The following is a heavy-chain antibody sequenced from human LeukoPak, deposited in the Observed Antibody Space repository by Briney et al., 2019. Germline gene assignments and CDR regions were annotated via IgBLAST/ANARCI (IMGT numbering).Heavy chain of an antibody. CDR3: AGGVYDSGRLSWFDP. D-gene: IGHD3-10*01. CDR2: SHASGSS. J-gene: IGHJ5*02. Sequence: PSETLSLTGTAAGDSISSHYWSWIRQPAGKLLDWVVRSHASGSSSYNHYLKSRVTLFVDKSKNQLSLKLSSVTAADTAVYYCAGGVYDSGRLSWFDPWGQGTLVIVSS. CDR1: GDSISSHY. V-gene: IGHV4-4*07.